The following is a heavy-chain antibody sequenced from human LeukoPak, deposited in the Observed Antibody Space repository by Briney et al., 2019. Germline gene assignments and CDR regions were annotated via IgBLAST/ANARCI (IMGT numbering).Heavy chain of an antibody. CDR2: INHSGST. CDR3: ARVRVRGVIITHYYYGMDV. Sequence: SETLSLTCAVYGGSFSGYYWSWIRQPPGKGLEGGGEINHSGSTNYNPSLKSRVTISVDTSKNQFSLKLRSVTAADTAVYYCARVRVRGVIITHYYYGMDVWGKGTTVTVSS. CDR1: GGSFSGYY. D-gene: IGHD3-10*01. J-gene: IGHJ6*04. V-gene: IGHV4-34*01.